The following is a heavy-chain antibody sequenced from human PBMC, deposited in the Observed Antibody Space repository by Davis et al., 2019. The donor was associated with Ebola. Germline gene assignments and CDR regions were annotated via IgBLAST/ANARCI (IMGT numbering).Heavy chain of an antibody. Sequence: AASVKVSCKASGGTFSSYAISWVRQAPGQGLEWMGRIIPIFGTANYAQKFQGRVTITADKSTSTAYMELSSLRSEDTAVYYCARGVLDYYDSSGYSTPIDYWGQGTLVTVSS. D-gene: IGHD3-22*01. CDR2: IIPIFGTA. V-gene: IGHV1-69*06. CDR3: ARGVLDYYDSSGYSTPIDY. CDR1: GGTFSSYA. J-gene: IGHJ4*02.